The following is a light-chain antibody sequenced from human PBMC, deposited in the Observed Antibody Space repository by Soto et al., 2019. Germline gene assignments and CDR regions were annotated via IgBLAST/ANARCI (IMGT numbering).Light chain of an antibody. CDR3: QNFHSAPVT. CDR1: QGINNY. Sequence: DIQMTQSPSSLSASVGDRITITCRASQGINNYLAWYQQKPGKVPQLLIYAASTLQSGVPSRFSASGSGTDFALTIGRLQPEDVATYYCQNFHSAPVTFGQGTKVDIK. CDR2: AAS. V-gene: IGKV1-27*01. J-gene: IGKJ1*01.